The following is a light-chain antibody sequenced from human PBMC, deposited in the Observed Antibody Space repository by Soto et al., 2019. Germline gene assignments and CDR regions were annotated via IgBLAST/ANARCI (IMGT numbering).Light chain of an antibody. CDR2: GNT. CDR1: SSYIGAGYD. J-gene: IGLJ1*01. V-gene: IGLV1-40*01. CDR3: QSYDSSLSGYV. Sequence: QSVLTQPPSVSGAPGQKVTISCTGSSSYIGAGYDVHWYQQLPGAAPKLLFYGNTNRPSGVPDRFSGSKSGTSASLAITGLQAEYEADYYCQSYDSSLSGYVFGTGTKLTVL.